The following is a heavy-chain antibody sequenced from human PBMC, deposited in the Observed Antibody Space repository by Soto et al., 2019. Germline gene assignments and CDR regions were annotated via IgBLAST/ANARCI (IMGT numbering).Heavy chain of an antibody. J-gene: IGHJ5*02. Sequence: QVQLVQSGAEVKKPGASVKFSCRASVYTFTSYGISWVRQAPGQGLEWMGWISAYNGNTNYAQKLQGRVTMTTDTSTSTAYMELRSLRSDDTAVYYCARDRSSSWYDWFDPWGQGTLVTVSS. V-gene: IGHV1-18*01. CDR3: ARDRSSSWYDWFDP. D-gene: IGHD6-13*01. CDR2: ISAYNGNT. CDR1: VYTFTSYG.